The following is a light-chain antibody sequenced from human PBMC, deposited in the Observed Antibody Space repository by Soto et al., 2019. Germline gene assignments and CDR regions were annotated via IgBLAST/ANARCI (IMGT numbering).Light chain of an antibody. J-gene: IGKJ5*01. CDR3: QQYNNWPPIT. CDR1: QSINNK. Sequence: ILMQQTRPTLSVSEGERITRSCAASQSINNKVAWYQQKPGQAPGLLIYGASTRATGIPARFSGSGSGTEFTLTISSLQSEDFAVYYCQQYNNWPPITFGQGTRPAI. CDR2: GAS. V-gene: IGKV3-15*01.